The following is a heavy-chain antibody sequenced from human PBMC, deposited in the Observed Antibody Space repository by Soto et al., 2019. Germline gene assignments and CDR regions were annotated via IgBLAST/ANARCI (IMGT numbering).Heavy chain of an antibody. Sequence: QVQLVESGGDVVQPGRSLRLSCAASGSTFSSYDIHWVRQAPGKGLEWVAHISPDGSNAYYADSVKGRFIISRDNAKNMVYLPMNSLRVEDTSVYHCAREPSHGAFDIWGQGTMVTVSS. CDR1: GSTFSSYD. CDR3: AREPSHGAFDI. V-gene: IGHV3-30-3*01. CDR2: ISPDGSNA. J-gene: IGHJ3*02.